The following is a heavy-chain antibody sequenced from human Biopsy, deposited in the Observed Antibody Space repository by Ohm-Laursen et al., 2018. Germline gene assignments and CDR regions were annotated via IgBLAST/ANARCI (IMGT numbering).Heavy chain of an antibody. V-gene: IGHV4-38-2*02. D-gene: IGHD6-19*01. Sequence: GTLSLTCTVSGYSISSDYRWGWIRQAPGKTLEWLGNIFKDGNTHYNPSLRSRLIISIDTSKNQFSLMMTSVSGADTAVYFCARVGSGWAPFDKWGPGTLVTVSS. CDR1: GYSISSDYR. CDR3: ARVGSGWAPFDK. CDR2: IFKDGNT. J-gene: IGHJ4*02.